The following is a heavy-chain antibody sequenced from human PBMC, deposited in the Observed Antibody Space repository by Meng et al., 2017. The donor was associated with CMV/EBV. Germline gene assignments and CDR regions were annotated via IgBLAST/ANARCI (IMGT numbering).Heavy chain of an antibody. Sequence: GGSLRLSCAASGFNFSAYWMIWVRQAPGKGLEWVANIKQHGSEKYYVDSVKGRFTISRDDAKNSLYLQMNSLRVEDTAVYYCAREYGGGFDPWGQGTLVTVSS. CDR2: IKQHGSEK. CDR1: GFNFSAYW. J-gene: IGHJ5*02. V-gene: IGHV3-7*01. D-gene: IGHD3-16*01. CDR3: AREYGGGFDP.